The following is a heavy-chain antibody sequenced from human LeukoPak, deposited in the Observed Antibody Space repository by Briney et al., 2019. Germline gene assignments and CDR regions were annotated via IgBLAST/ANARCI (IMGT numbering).Heavy chain of an antibody. CDR2: IWYDGSNK. V-gene: IGHV3-33*01. D-gene: IGHD3-9*01. Sequence: GGSLRLSCAASGFTFSSYGMHWVRQAPGKGLEWVAVIWYDGSNKYYADSVKGRFTISRDNSKNTLYLQMNSLRAEDTAVYYCARDGRALRYFDWLVPHFGYWGQGTLVTVSS. CDR3: ARDGRALRYFDWLVPHFGY. CDR1: GFTFSSYG. J-gene: IGHJ4*02.